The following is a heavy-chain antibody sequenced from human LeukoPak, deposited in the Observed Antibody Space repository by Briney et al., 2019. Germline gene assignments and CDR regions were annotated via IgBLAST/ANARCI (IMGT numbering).Heavy chain of an antibody. CDR1: GFTLSSYG. CDR2: IWYDGSNK. J-gene: IGHJ4*02. D-gene: IGHD3-22*01. V-gene: IGHV3-33*01. CDR3: ARENDSSGYTFDY. Sequence: PGGSLRLSCAASGFTLSSYGMHWVRQAPGKGLEWVAVIWYDGSNKYYADSVKGRFTISRDNSKNTLYLQMNSLRAEDTAVYYCARENDSSGYTFDYWGQGTLVTVSS.